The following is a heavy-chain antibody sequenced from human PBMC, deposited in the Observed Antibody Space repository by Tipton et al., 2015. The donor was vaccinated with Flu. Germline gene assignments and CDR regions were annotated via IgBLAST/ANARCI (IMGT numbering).Heavy chain of an antibody. D-gene: IGHD2-2*01. CDR1: GGSISSYY. CDR2: IYTSGST. CDR3: ARGSPLRSSTTGSLFDP. V-gene: IGHV4-4*07. J-gene: IGHJ5*02. Sequence: TLSLTCTVSGGSISSYYWSWIRQPAGKGLEWIGRIYTSGSTNYNPSLKSRVTMSVDTSKNQFSLKLSSVTAADTAVYYCARGSPLRSSTTGSLFDPWGQGTLVTVSS.